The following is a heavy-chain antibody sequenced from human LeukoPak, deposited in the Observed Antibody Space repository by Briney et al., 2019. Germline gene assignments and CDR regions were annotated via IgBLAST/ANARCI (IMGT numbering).Heavy chain of an antibody. CDR2: IYSGGST. J-gene: IGHJ4*02. Sequence: HPGGSLRLSCAASGFTVSSNYMSWVRQAPGKGLEWVSVIYSGGSTYYADSVKGRFTISRDNSKNTLYLQMNSLRAEDTAVYYCAIAEVDNYYDSSGYTYWGQGTLVTVSS. CDR3: AIAEVDNYYDSSGYTY. D-gene: IGHD3-22*01. V-gene: IGHV3-66*01. CDR1: GFTVSSNY.